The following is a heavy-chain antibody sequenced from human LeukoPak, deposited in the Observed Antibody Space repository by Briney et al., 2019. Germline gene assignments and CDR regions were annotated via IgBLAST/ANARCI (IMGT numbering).Heavy chain of an antibody. CDR2: IHYSGSS. CDR1: GGSISSYY. Sequence: PSETLSLTCAVSGGSISSYYWSWIRQPPGKGLEWIGYIHYSGSSNYNPSLKSRVTISIDTSKNQFSLKLGSVTAADTAVYYCAKSGRYDTLTGYYIDYWGQGALVTVSS. D-gene: IGHD3-9*01. J-gene: IGHJ4*02. V-gene: IGHV4-59*01. CDR3: AKSGRYDTLTGYYIDY.